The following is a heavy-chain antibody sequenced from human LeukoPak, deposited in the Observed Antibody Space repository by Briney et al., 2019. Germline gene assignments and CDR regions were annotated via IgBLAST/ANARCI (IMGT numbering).Heavy chain of an antibody. CDR2: INPIFGTA. CDR1: GGTFSSYA. CDR3: ASGYCSGGSCLSYMDV. Sequence: GASVKVSCKASGGTFSSYAISWVRQAPGQGLEWMGGINPIFGTANYAQKFQGRVTITTDESTSTAYMELSSLRSEDTAVYYCASGYCSGGSCLSYMDVWGKGTTVTVSS. J-gene: IGHJ6*03. V-gene: IGHV1-69*05. D-gene: IGHD2-15*01.